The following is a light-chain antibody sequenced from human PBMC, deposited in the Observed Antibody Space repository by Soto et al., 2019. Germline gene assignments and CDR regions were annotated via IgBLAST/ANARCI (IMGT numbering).Light chain of an antibody. CDR2: SDD. Sequence: QSALTQPPSLSGTPGQRVTISCSGSNSNIGRYSVNWYQHFPGTAPKILIYSDDERPSGAPDRFSCSKSGTSASMAISGIKSEDEAEYYCAAWDDNLNGPLFGGGTKLTVL. CDR3: AAWDDNLNGPL. J-gene: IGLJ3*02. CDR1: NSNIGRYS. V-gene: IGLV1-44*01.